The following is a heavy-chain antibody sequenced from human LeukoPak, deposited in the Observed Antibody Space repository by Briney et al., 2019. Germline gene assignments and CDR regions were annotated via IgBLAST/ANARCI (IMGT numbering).Heavy chain of an antibody. D-gene: IGHD3-22*01. CDR2: IRNELLAA. CDR3: ARAPRLVVVIKSWFDP. J-gene: IGHJ5*02. CDR1: GFVLGTYR. Sequence: GRCFRLACETEGFVLGTYRTNSVSHAPGKGTEWVLSIRNELLAANYADSVKGRFTVSRDNAKNTLCLQLNSLRAEDTAVYYCARAPRLVVVIKSWFDPWGQGTLVTVSS. V-gene: IGHV3-21*01.